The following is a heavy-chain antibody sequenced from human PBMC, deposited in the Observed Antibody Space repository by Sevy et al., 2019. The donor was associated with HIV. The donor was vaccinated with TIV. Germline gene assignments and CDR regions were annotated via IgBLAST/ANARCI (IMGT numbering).Heavy chain of an antibody. CDR2: IYYSGST. CDR3: VRIDTEGGYYYYGMDV. D-gene: IGHD3-16*01. V-gene: IGHV4-61*01. J-gene: IGHJ6*02. Sequence: SETLSLTCTVSGGSVSSGSYYWSWIRQPPGKGLEWIGYIYYSGSTNYNPSLKSRVTISVDTSKNQFSLKLSSVTAADTAVYYCVRIDTEGGYYYYGMDVWGQGTTVTVSS. CDR1: GGSVSSGSYY.